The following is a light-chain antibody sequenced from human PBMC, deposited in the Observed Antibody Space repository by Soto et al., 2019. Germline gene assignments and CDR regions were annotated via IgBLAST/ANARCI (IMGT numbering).Light chain of an antibody. V-gene: IGLV2-14*01. CDR2: QVS. J-gene: IGLJ3*02. Sequence: QSALTQPASVSGSPGQSITISCTGTSRDVGGYNFVSWYQQHPGRAPKLMIYQVSNRPSGISNRFSGSKSGNTASLTISGLQAEDEAVYYCSSYTSSTTPVFGGGTKVTVL. CDR3: SSYTSSTTPV. CDR1: SRDVGGYNF.